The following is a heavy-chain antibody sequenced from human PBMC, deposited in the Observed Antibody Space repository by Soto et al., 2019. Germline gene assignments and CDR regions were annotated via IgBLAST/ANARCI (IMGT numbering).Heavy chain of an antibody. CDR1: GYTFTSYG. CDR3: AREGYCSGGSCYPTPYYCGMDV. J-gene: IGHJ6*02. D-gene: IGHD2-15*01. CDR2: ISAYNGNT. Sequence: GASVKVSCKASGYTFTSYGISWVRQAPGQGLEWMGWISAYNGNTNYAQKLQGRVTMTTDTSTSTAYMELRSLRSYDTAVYYCAREGYCSGGSCYPTPYYCGMDVWGQGTTVTVSS. V-gene: IGHV1-18*04.